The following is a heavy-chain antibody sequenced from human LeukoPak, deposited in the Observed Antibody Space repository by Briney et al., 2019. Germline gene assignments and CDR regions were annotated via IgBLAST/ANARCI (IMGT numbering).Heavy chain of an antibody. CDR1: GGSFSGYY. D-gene: IGHD6-13*01. J-gene: IGHJ4*02. Sequence: KPSETLSLTCAVYGGSFSGYYWSWIRQPPGKGLEWIGEINHSGSTNYNPSLKSRVTISVDTSKNQFSLKLSSVTAADTAVYYCVRGYSSSWYDYWGQGTLVTVSS. V-gene: IGHV4-34*01. CDR2: INHSGST. CDR3: VRGYSSSWYDY.